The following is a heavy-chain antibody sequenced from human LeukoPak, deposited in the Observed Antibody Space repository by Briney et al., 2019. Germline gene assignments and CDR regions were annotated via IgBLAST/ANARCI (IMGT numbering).Heavy chain of an antibody. CDR1: GYTFTSYG. CDR2: ISAYNGNT. V-gene: IGHV1-18*01. D-gene: IGHD2/OR15-2a*01. CDR3: ARRTTQYYYYYYMDV. J-gene: IGHJ6*03. Sequence: ASVKVSCKASGYTFTSYGISWVRQAPGQGLEWMGWISAYNGNTNYAQKLQGRVTMTTDTSTSTAYMELRSLRSDDTAVYYCARRTTQYYYYYYMDVWGKGTTVTVSS.